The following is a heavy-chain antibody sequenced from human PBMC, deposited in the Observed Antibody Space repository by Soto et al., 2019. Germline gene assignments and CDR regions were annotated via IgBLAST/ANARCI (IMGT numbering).Heavy chain of an antibody. CDR3: ERAVGDPLYYLDY. Sequence: QVQLQESGPGLVRPSETLSLTCTVSSDSISSYYWIWIRQSPGKGLEWIGYTDYSGNTNDNPSLKSRVTISGDTSNNQFSLRLSSVTAADTAVYYCERAVGDPLYYLDYWGQGTLVTVSS. D-gene: IGHD6-19*01. J-gene: IGHJ4*02. V-gene: IGHV4-59*08. CDR2: TDYSGNT. CDR1: SDSISSYY.